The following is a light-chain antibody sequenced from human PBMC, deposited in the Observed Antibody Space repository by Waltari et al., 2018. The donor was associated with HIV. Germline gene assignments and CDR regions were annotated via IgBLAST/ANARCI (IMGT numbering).Light chain of an antibody. CDR3: QAFDSSLSGSRV. J-gene: IGLJ3*02. V-gene: IGLV1-40*01. Sequence: QSVLTQPPSVSGAPGQRVTISCTGSSSNIGAGNDVHWYQLLPGTAPKLLIYANRNRPSGVPDRFAGSKSGTSASLAITGLQAEDEADYFCQAFDSSLSGSRVFGGGTKLTVL. CDR1: SSNIGAGND. CDR2: ANR.